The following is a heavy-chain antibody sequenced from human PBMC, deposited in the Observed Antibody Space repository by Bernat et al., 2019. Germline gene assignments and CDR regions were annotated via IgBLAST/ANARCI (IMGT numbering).Heavy chain of an antibody. V-gene: IGHV4-59*08. D-gene: IGHD6-19*01. Sequence: QVQLQESGPGLVKPSETLSLTCTVSGGSISSYYWSWIRQPPGKGLEWIGYIYYSGSTNYNPSLKSRVTISVDTSKNQFSLKLSSVTAADTAVYYCARHERYSSGWNLRRAFDIWGQGTMVTVSS. J-gene: IGHJ3*02. CDR3: ARHERYSSGWNLRRAFDI. CDR1: GGSISSYY. CDR2: IYYSGST.